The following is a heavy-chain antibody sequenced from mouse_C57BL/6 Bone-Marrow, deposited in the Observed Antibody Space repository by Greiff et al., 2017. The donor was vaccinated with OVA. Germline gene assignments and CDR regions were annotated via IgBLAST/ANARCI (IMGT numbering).Heavy chain of an antibody. Sequence: QVQLKQSGAELARPGASVKLSCKASGYTFTSYGISWVKQRTGQGLEWIGEIYPRSGNTYYNEKFKGKATLTADKSSSTAYMELRSLTSEDSAVYFCARKDDYGSSLYYYAMDYWGQGTSVTVSS. CDR1: GYTFTSYG. V-gene: IGHV1-81*01. CDR2: IYPRSGNT. J-gene: IGHJ4*01. CDR3: ARKDDYGSSLYYYAMDY. D-gene: IGHD1-1*01.